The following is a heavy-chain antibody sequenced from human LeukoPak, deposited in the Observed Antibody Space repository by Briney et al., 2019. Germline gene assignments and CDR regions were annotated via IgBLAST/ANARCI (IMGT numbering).Heavy chain of an antibody. V-gene: IGHV4-61*02. CDR1: GGSISGGSDY. CDR3: ARDEGSSWYGAFDI. J-gene: IGHJ3*02. Sequence: SQTLSLTCTVSGGSISGGSDYWSWIRQPAGKGLEWIGRIHTSGRTNYNPSLKSRVTISVDKSKNQFSLKLSSVTAADTAVYYCARDEGSSWYGAFDIWGQGTMVTVSS. D-gene: IGHD6-13*01. CDR2: IHTSGRT.